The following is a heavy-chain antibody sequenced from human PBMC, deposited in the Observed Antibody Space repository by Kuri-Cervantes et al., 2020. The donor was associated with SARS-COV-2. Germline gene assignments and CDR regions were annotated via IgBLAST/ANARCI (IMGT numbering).Heavy chain of an antibody. Sequence: GSLRLSCAVYGGSFSGYYWSWVRQPPGKGLEWVGEINHSRSTNYNPSLKSRVTISVDKSKNQFTLKLSTDTAADTAVFYCARDQRIAGIFGVVIVPDYYYGIDVWGQGSLVTVSS. V-gene: IGHV4-34*01. CDR3: ARDQRIAGIFGVVIVPDYYYGIDV. CDR2: INHSRST. D-gene: IGHD3-3*01. J-gene: IGHJ6*02. CDR1: GGSFSGYY.